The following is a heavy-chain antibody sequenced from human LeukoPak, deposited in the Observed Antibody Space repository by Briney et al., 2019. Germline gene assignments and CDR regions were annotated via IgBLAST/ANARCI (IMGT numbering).Heavy chain of an antibody. CDR1: GGSISSYY. V-gene: IGHV4-4*07. CDR3: ARDPYAIRGNYYYYYMDV. CDR2: IYTSGST. J-gene: IGHJ6*03. D-gene: IGHD2-2*02. Sequence: SETLSLTCTVSGGSISSYYRSWIRQPAGKGLEWIGRIYTSGSTNYNPSLKSRVTISVDTSKNQFSLKLSSVTAADTAVYYCARDPYAIRGNYYYYYMDVWGKGTTVTVSS.